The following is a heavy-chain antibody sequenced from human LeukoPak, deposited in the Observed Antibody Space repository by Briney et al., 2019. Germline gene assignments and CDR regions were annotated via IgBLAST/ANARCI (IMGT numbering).Heavy chain of an antibody. Sequence: GASVKVSCKASGYTFTSYGISWVRQAPGQGLEWMGWISAYNGNTNYAQKLQGRVTMTTDTSTSTAYMELRSLRSDDTAVYYCASTPPSIVGATTHVDYWGQGTMVTVSS. V-gene: IGHV1-18*01. D-gene: IGHD1-26*01. CDR3: ASTPPSIVGATTHVDY. CDR2: ISAYNGNT. CDR1: GYTFTSYG. J-gene: IGHJ4*02.